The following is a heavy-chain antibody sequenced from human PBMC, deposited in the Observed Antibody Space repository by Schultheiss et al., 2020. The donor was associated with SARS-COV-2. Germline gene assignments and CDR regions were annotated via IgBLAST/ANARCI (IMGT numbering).Heavy chain of an antibody. D-gene: IGHD2-2*03. V-gene: IGHV3-30*02. Sequence: GASLRLSCAASGFTFSSYGMHWVRQAPGKGLEWVTFIRYDGSNKYYADSVKGRFTISRDNSKNTVYLQLDSLRAEDTAVYYCAKVGGYCSSISCYYYYYYMDVWGKGTTVTVSS. CDR2: IRYDGSNK. J-gene: IGHJ6*03. CDR3: AKVGGYCSSISCYYYYYYMDV. CDR1: GFTFSSYG.